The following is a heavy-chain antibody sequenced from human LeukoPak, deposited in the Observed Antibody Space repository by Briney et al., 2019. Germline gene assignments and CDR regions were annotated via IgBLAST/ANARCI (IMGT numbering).Heavy chain of an antibody. J-gene: IGHJ6*02. Sequence: GGSQSLPCGSSSHPFSDCAMRWAPHPRGKGLEWVSSNASDDYKNYWESVRGRFAISRDHSKNTLFLQMSSLRAEDTALYYCAKDLHYYVAMDVWGQGTTVTVSS. CDR1: SHPFSDCA. D-gene: IGHD3-10*02. V-gene: IGHV3-23*01. CDR2: NASDDYK. CDR3: AKDLHYYVAMDV.